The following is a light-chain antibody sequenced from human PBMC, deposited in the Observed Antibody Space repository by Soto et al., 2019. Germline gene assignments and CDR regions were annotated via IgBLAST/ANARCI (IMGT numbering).Light chain of an antibody. Sequence: QSALTQPPSVSGAPGQRVTISCTGSSSNIGAGYDVHWYQQRPGTAPKLLIYGNKNRPSGVPDRFSGSKSGNTASLTISGLQAEDEADYYCNSFRVSHLYVFGTGTKVTVL. CDR1: SSNIGAGYD. J-gene: IGLJ1*01. V-gene: IGLV1-40*01. CDR2: GNK. CDR3: NSFRVSHLYV.